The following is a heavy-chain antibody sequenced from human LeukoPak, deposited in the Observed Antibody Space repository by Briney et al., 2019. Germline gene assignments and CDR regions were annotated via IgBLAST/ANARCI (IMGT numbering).Heavy chain of an antibody. V-gene: IGHV1-8*01. CDR1: GYTFTSYD. J-gene: IGHJ4*02. CDR2: MNPNSGNT. D-gene: IGHD1-7*01. CDR3: ARVDNWDYNFFGY. Sequence: ASVKVSCKASGYTFTSYDINWVRQAPGQGLERMGWMNPNSGNTAYSQRFQGRVTMSRNPSISAAYMELSSLTSEDTAIYYCARVDNWDYNFFGYWAQGTLVTVSS.